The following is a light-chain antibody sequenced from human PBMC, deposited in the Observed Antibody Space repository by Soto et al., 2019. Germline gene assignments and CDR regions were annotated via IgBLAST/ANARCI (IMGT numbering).Light chain of an antibody. V-gene: IGKV3-20*01. CDR2: GAS. CDR1: QSVSSSF. Sequence: EIVLTQSPGTLSLSPGERATLSCRASQSVSSSFLACYQQKPGQAPRLLIYGASSRATGIPDRFSGSGSGTDFPLTFSILEPEDGAVDYCQQYGSAPLTFGGGTTVEIK. J-gene: IGKJ4*01. CDR3: QQYGSAPLT.